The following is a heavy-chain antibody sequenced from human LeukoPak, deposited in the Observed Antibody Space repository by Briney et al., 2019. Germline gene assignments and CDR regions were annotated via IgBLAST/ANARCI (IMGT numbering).Heavy chain of an antibody. D-gene: IGHD3-9*01. CDR2: INHSGST. V-gene: IGHV4-34*01. J-gene: IGHJ4*02. CDR1: GGYFSGYY. CDR3: AREDDILTGFDY. Sequence: SKTLSLTCAVYGGYFSGYYWSWIRQPPGTGLEWIGEINHSGSTNYNPSLKSRVTISVDTSKNQFSLKLSSVTAADTAVYYCAREDDILTGFDYWGQGTLVTVSS.